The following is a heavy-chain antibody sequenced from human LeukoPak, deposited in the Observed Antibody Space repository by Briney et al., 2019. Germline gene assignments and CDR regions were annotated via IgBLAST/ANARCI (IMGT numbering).Heavy chain of an antibody. CDR1: GASISTYY. Sequence: SETLSLTCTVSGASISTYYWSWIRQPPGKGLEWIGYIYYTGSTNYNPSLKSRVTMSVDTSKNQFSLKLSSVTAADTAVYYCARDGYSAHDGLWGRGTLVTVSS. J-gene: IGHJ4*02. V-gene: IGHV4-59*01. CDR2: IYYTGST. CDR3: ARDGYSAHDGL. D-gene: IGHD5-12*01.